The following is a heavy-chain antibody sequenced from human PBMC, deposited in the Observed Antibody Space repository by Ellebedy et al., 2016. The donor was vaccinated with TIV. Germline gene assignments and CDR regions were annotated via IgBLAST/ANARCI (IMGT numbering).Heavy chain of an antibody. CDR3: ARLGGDIAVADLDY. V-gene: IGHV4-39*01. D-gene: IGHD6-19*01. CDR2: IYYSGST. J-gene: IGHJ4*02. Sequence: MPSETLSLTCTVSGGSISSSSYYWGWIRQPPGKGLEWIGSIYYSGSTYYNPSLKSRVTISVDTSKNQFSLKLSSMTAADTAVYYCARLGGDIAVADLDYWGQGTLVTVSS. CDR1: GGSISSSSYY.